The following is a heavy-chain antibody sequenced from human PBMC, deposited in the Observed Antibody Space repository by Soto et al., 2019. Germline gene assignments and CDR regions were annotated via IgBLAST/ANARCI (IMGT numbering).Heavy chain of an antibody. J-gene: IGHJ3*02. CDR2: INPNSGGT. V-gene: IGHV1-2*04. CDR3: ARSRSRYYADAFDI. D-gene: IGHD3-10*01. Sequence: EASVKVSCKASGYTFTGYYMHWVRQAPGQGLEWMGWINPNSGGTNYAQKFQGWVTMTRDTSISTAYMELSRLRSDDTAVYYCARSRSRYYADAFDIWGQGTMVTVSS. CDR1: GYTFTGYY.